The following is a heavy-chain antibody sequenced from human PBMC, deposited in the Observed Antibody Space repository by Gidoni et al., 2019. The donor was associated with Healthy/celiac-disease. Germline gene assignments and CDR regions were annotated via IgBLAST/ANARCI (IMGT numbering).Heavy chain of an antibody. CDR2: ISSSGSTI. V-gene: IGHV3-48*03. CDR1: GFTFSSYE. Sequence: EVQLVESGGGLVQPGGSLRLSCAASGFTFSSYELNWVRQAPGKGLEWVSYISSSGSTIYYADSVKGRFTISRANAKNSLYLQMNSLRAEDTAVYYCARTEQWLVRYWGQVTLVTVSS. CDR3: ARTEQWLVRY. J-gene: IGHJ4*02. D-gene: IGHD6-19*01.